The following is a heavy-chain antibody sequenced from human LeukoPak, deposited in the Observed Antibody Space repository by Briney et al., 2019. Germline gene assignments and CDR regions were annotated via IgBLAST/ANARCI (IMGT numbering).Heavy chain of an antibody. V-gene: IGHV5-51*01. CDR3: ARPQKYQPLLWVY. D-gene: IGHD2-2*01. CDR1: GYSFTSYW. CDR2: IYPGDSDT. J-gene: IGHJ4*02. Sequence: GESLKISCKGSGYSFTSYWIGWLRQMPGKGLEWMGIIYPGDSDTRYSPSFQGQVTISADKSISTAYLQWSSLKASDTAMYYCARPQKYQPLLWVYWGQGTLVTVSS.